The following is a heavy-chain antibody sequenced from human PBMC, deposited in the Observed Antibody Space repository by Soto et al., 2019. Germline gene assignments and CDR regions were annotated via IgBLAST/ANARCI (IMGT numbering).Heavy chain of an antibody. V-gene: IGHV3-48*03. CDR1: GFIFDSYE. CDR3: ALIMSSDWYPNPLSLY. D-gene: IGHD6-19*01. J-gene: IGHJ4*02. Sequence: PGGSLRLSCAASGFIFDSYEMNWVRQAPGQGLEWVAYISVSGSTAHYGDSMKGRFSISRDNTKNILYLQMNTLTAEDTATYYCALIMSSDWYPNPLSLYWSQRT. CDR2: ISVSGSTA.